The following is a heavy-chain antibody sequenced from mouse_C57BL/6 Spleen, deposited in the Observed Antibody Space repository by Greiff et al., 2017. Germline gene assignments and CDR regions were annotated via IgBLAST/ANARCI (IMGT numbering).Heavy chain of an antibody. D-gene: IGHD1-1*01. CDR3: ARSYYGSSDRYCDD. Sequence: VQLQQSGAELARPGASVKLSCKASGYTFTSYGISWVKQRTGQGLEWIGEIYPRSGNTYYNEKFKGKATLTADKSSSTAYMELRSLTSEDAAVYLCARSYYGSSDRYCDDWGTGTTVTVSS. CDR2: IYPRSGNT. J-gene: IGHJ1*03. V-gene: IGHV1-81*01. CDR1: GYTFTSYG.